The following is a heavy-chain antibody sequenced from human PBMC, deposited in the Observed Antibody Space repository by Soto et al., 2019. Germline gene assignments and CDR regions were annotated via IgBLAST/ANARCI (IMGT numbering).Heavy chain of an antibody. Sequence: QLVESGGGLIQPGGSLRISCAFSGLTVSRNYMSWVRQAPGKGLDWVSVLYSGGSSSYAESVKGRFTISRDSSKNILFLQMNSLRPEDTAIYYCAHSSGHHYYFDSWGQGTLVTVSS. V-gene: IGHV3-53*01. CDR3: AHSSGHHYYFDS. J-gene: IGHJ4*02. CDR1: GLTVSRNY. CDR2: LYSGGSS. D-gene: IGHD3-22*01.